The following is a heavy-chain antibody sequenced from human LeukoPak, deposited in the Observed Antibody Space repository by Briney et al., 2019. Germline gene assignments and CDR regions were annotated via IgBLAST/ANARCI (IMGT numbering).Heavy chain of an antibody. CDR3: ARADLINDAFDI. CDR2: ISSSGSTI. CDR1: GFTFGSYI. D-gene: IGHD3-16*01. J-gene: IGHJ3*02. V-gene: IGHV3-48*01. Sequence: GGSLRLSCAASGFTFGSYIMNWVRQAPGKGLEWVSYISSSGSTIYYSDSVKGRFTISRDNAKNSLSLQMNSLRAEDTAVYFCARADLINDAFDIWGQGTMVTVSS.